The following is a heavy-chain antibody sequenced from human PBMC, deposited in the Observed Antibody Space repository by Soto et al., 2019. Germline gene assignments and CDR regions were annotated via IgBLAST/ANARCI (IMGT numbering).Heavy chain of an antibody. CDR3: ARAHAPTLPFDY. J-gene: IGHJ4*02. CDR1: GGSIRNVY. CDR2: IYHSGNA. V-gene: IGHV4-59*01. Sequence: PSETLSLTCTVSGGSIRNVYWSWIRQLPGKGLEWIGFIYHSGNAKYNPSLKSRVTISVDTSKNQFSLSLNSVTAADTAVYFCARAHAPTLPFDYCGQGTLVTVSS. D-gene: IGHD2-2*01.